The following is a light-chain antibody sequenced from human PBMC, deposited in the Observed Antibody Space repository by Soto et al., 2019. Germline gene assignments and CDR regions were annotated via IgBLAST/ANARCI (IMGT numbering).Light chain of an antibody. CDR1: QSVSDW. CDR2: KAS. CDR3: QQYDSYPLT. Sequence: DIQMTQSPSSLSASVGDRVTITCRASQSVSDWLAWYQQKPGKAPKFLIYKASDLENGVPSRFSGSGSGTEFALTISSLQPDDFATYYCQQYDSYPLTFGGGTKVDIK. V-gene: IGKV1-5*03. J-gene: IGKJ4*01.